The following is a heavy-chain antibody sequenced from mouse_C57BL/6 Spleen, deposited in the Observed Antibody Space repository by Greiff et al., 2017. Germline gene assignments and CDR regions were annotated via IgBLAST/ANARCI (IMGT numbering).Heavy chain of an antibody. D-gene: IGHD2-13*01. J-gene: IGHJ4*01. Sequence: EVQLQQSGPELVKPGASVKISCKASGYTFTDYYMNWVKQSPGKSLEWIGDINPNDGGTSYNHKFKGKATLTVDTSSSTVYRRRRNLTSEDSAFCYCTRNGDSYDMDYWGQGTSVTVSS. V-gene: IGHV1-26*01. CDR3: TRNGDSYDMDY. CDR2: INPNDGGT. CDR1: GYTFTDYY.